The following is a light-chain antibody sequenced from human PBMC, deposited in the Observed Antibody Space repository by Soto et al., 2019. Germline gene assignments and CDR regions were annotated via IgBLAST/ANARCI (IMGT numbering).Light chain of an antibody. CDR3: AGWDGSLKGFV. CDR1: ASNIGRDP. J-gene: IGLJ1*01. CDR2: ENN. V-gene: IGLV1-44*01. Sequence: QSVLTQPTSASGAPGQRVTISCSGSASNIGRDPVNWYQQVPGTAPKLLIYENNHRPSGVPDRFSGSKSGTSASLVISGLQSEDEAEYSCAGWDGSLKGFVFGTGTKVTVL.